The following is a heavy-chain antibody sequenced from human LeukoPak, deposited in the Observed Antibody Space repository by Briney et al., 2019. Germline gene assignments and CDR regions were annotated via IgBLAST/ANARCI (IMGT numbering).Heavy chain of an antibody. Sequence: PGGSLRLSCAASGFTFSNYWMNWVRQAPGKGLEWVANIKQDGSEKYYVDSVKGRFTISRDNAKNSLYLQMNSLRAEDTAVYYCARDPTDCSSTSCYNDAFDIWGQGTMVTVSS. CDR2: IKQDGSEK. CDR1: GFTFSNYW. CDR3: ARDPTDCSSTSCYNDAFDI. D-gene: IGHD2-2*02. V-gene: IGHV3-7*01. J-gene: IGHJ3*02.